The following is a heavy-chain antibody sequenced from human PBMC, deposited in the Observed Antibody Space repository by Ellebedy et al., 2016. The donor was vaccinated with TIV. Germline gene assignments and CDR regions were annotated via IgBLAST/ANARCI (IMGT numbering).Heavy chain of an antibody. CDR1: GGSISSNNW. Sequence: SETLSLTCAVSGGSISSNNWWGWVRQPPGKGLEWIGEIYHSGSTNYNPSLKSRATISVDKSKNQFSLKLSSVTAADTAVYYCARGLSSSWYGVFFDYWGQGTLVTVSS. CDR3: ARGLSSSWYGVFFDY. J-gene: IGHJ4*02. D-gene: IGHD6-13*01. V-gene: IGHV4-4*02. CDR2: IYHSGST.